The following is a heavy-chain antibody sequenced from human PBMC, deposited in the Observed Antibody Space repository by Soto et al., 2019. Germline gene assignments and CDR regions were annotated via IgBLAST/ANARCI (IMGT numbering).Heavy chain of an antibody. CDR1: GFNFGNFA. D-gene: IGHD6-19*01. CDR3: GKDLGSSGWGYFDP. J-gene: IGHJ4*02. V-gene: IGHV3-30*18. CDR2: ISSHGRHQ. Sequence: QLVESGGGMVPPGKSLRLSCTGSGFNFGNFAVHWVRQTPVKGLEWVAVISSHGRHQYYSDSVKGRFTISRDNSNNRVDPQLSSPRLEDTAVYDCGKDLGSSGWGYFDPWGQGTLVNVSS.